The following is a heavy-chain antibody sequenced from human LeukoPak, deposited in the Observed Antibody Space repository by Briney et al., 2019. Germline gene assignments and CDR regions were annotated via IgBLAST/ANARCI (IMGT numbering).Heavy chain of an antibody. J-gene: IGHJ1*01. CDR1: GFTFSSYA. Sequence: PGGSLRLSCAASGFTFSSYAMSWARQAPGKGLEWVSTISGSGDGTYYADSVKGRFTISRDNCKNTVYLQMNSLRAGDTAVYYCAKDLDDSSGFYSYHHWGQGTLVTVSS. V-gene: IGHV3-23*01. D-gene: IGHD3-22*01. CDR3: AKDLDDSSGFYSYHH. CDR2: ISGSGDGT.